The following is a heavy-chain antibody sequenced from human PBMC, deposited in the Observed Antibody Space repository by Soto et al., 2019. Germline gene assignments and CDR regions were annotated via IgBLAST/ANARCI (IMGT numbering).Heavy chain of an antibody. V-gene: IGHV4-31*03. CDR2: IYYSGST. CDR1: GGSISSGGYY. J-gene: IGHJ4*02. D-gene: IGHD5-12*01. Sequence: QVPLQESGPGLVKPSQTLSLTCTVSGGSISSGGYYWSWIRQHPGKGLEWIGYIYYSGSTYYNPSLKSRVTISVDTSKNQFSLKLSSVTAADTAVYYCARDRRDGYNYYFDYWGQGTLVTVSS. CDR3: ARDRRDGYNYYFDY.